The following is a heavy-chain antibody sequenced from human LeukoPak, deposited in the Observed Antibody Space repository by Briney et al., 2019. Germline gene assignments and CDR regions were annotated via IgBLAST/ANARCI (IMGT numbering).Heavy chain of an antibody. CDR2: IFWDNDK. CDR3: AHSPWTPVSDRYYSGS. V-gene: IGHV2-5*02. J-gene: IGHJ4*02. Sequence: SGPTLVNPTQTLTLTCTFSGFSLRNRAGVVWIRQPPGKALEWLALIFWDNDKRYSPSLKSRLTITKDTSKNQVVLTMTNMDPVDTATYYCAHSPWTPVSDRYYSGSWGQETLVPVSS. D-gene: IGHD1-1*01. CDR1: GFSLRNRAG.